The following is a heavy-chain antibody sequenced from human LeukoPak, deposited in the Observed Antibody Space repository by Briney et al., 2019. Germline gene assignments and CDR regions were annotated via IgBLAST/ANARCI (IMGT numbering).Heavy chain of an antibody. CDR3: AREAYYDFWSGYFVSTKKYYYGMDV. J-gene: IGHJ6*02. D-gene: IGHD3-3*01. CDR1: GYTFTSYD. V-gene: IGHV1-8*01. CDR2: MNPNSGNT. Sequence: GASVKVSCKASGYTFTSYDINWVRQATGQGLEWMGWMNPNSGNTGYAQKFQGRVTMTRNTSISTAYMELSSLRSEDTAVYYCAREAYYDFWSGYFVSTKKYYYGMDVWGQGTTVTVSS.